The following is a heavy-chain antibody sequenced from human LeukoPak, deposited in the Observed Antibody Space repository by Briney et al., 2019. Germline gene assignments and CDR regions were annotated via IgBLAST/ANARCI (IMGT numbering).Heavy chain of an antibody. V-gene: IGHV4-39*01. CDR1: GDSISSSSYY. CDR2: IYNSGST. CDR3: ARHYYGPGINWFDP. Sequence: KPSETLSLTCTVSGDSISSSSYYWGWIRQPPGKGLEWIGSIYNSGSTYYNPSLKSRVTISVDTSKNQFSLNLYSVTAAVTAVYYCARHYYGPGINWFDPWGQGTLVTVSS. J-gene: IGHJ5*02. D-gene: IGHD3-10*01.